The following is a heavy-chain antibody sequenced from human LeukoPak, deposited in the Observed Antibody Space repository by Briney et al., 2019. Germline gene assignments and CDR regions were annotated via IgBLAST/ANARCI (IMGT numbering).Heavy chain of an antibody. CDR3: ARASWIVAGTSFDY. Sequence: ASVKVSCKASGYTFTSYDINWVRQATGQGLEWMGWMNPNSGNTGYAQKFQGRVTITRNTSISTAYMALSSLRSEDTAVYYCARASWIVAGTSFDYWGQGTLVTVSS. D-gene: IGHD5-12*01. CDR2: MNPNSGNT. V-gene: IGHV1-8*03. J-gene: IGHJ4*02. CDR1: GYTFTSYD.